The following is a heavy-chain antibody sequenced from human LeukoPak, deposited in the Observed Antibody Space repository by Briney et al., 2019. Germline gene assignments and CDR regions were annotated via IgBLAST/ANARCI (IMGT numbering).Heavy chain of an antibody. V-gene: IGHV4-34*01. CDR3: AKDLEYQLPPRDYYYYGMDV. J-gene: IGHJ6*02. Sequence: KPSETLSLTCAVYGGSFSGYYWSWIRQPPGKGLEWIGEINHSGSTNYNPSLKSRVTISVDTSKNQFSLKLSSVTAADTAVYYCAKDLEYQLPPRDYYYYGMDVWGQGTTVTVSS. D-gene: IGHD2-2*01. CDR1: GGSFSGYY. CDR2: INHSGST.